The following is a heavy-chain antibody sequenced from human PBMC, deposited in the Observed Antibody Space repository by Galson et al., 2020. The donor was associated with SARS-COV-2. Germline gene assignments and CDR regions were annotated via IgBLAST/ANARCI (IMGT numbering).Heavy chain of an antibody. CDR3: VNSGPSRYSSGPLSENDY. D-gene: IGHD6-19*01. J-gene: IGHJ4*02. CDR2: ISSNGGST. Sequence: GESLKISCSASGFTFSSYAMHWVRQAPGKGLEYVSAISSNGGSTYYADSVKGRFTISRDNSKNTLYLQMSSLRAEDTAVYYCVNSGPSRYSSGPLSENDYWGQGTLVTVSS. CDR1: GFTFSSYA. V-gene: IGHV3-64D*08.